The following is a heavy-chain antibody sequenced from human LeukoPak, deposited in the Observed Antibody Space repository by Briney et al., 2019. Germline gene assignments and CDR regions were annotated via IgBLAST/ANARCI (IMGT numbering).Heavy chain of an antibody. CDR1: GFTFSKYW. V-gene: IGHV3-74*03. CDR2: INNDGSGT. CDR3: TRSGIAVAGTSLFDY. D-gene: IGHD6-19*01. J-gene: IGHJ4*02. Sequence: GGSLRLSCAASGFTFSKYWMHWVRQAPGKGLVWVSRINNDGSGTTYADSVKGRFTISRDNAKNTLYLQMNSLRGEDTAVYYCTRSGIAVAGTSLFDYWGQGTLVTVSS.